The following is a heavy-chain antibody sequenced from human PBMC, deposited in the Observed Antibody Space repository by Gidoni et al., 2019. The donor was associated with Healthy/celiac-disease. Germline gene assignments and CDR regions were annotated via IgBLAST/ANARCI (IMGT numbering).Heavy chain of an antibody. V-gene: IGHV3-33*01. CDR2: IWYDGSNK. CDR3: AREPGIAAAGDYYYYYGMDV. J-gene: IGHJ6*01. Sequence: QVQLVESGVCVVQPGRSLRLSCAASGFTFSISGMHCVRQAPGKGLEWVAVIWYDGSNKYYADSVKGRFTIARDNYKNTLYLQMNSMRAEDTAVYYCAREPGIAAAGDYYYYYGMDVWGQGTTVTVS. CDR1: GFTFSISG. D-gene: IGHD6-13*01.